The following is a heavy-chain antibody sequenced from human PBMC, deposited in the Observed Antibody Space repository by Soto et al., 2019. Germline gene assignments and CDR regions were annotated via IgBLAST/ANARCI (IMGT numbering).Heavy chain of an antibody. Sequence: GASVKVSCKASGGTFSSYAISWVRQAPGQGLEWMGGIIPIFGTANYAQKFQGRVTITADESTSTAYMELSSLRSEDTAVYYCARGRSSSSWYDPFDYWGQGTLVTVSS. CDR2: IIPIFGTA. V-gene: IGHV1-69*13. CDR1: GGTFSSYA. CDR3: ARGRSSSSWYDPFDY. D-gene: IGHD6-13*01. J-gene: IGHJ4*02.